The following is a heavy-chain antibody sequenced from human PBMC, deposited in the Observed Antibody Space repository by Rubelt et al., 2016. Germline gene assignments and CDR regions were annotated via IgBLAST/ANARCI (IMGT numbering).Heavy chain of an antibody. CDR1: GFTFSNYW. Sequence: EVQLVESGGGLVKPGGSLRLSCAASGFTFSNYWMSWVRQAPGKGLEWVANIKRDGSEKYYVDSVKGRFTISRDNSKNTLYLQMNSLRAEDTAVYYCAKGYCNDGVCYLDYWGQGTLVTVSS. D-gene: IGHD2-8*01. CDR3: AKGYCNDGVCYLDY. V-gene: IGHV3-7*03. J-gene: IGHJ4*02. CDR2: IKRDGSEK.